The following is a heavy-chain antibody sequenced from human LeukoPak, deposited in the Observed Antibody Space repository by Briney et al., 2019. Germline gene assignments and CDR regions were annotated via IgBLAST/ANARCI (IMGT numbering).Heavy chain of an antibody. D-gene: IGHD1-26*01. CDR2: IYYSGST. CDR1: GGSISSSSYY. J-gene: IGHJ4*02. Sequence: SETLSLTCTVSGGSISSSSYYWGWIRQPPGKGLEWIGSIYYSGSTYYNPSLKSRVTISVDTYKNQFSLKLSSVTAADTAVYYCARQGEWELLRGPFFDYWGQGTLVTVSS. CDR3: ARQGEWELLRGPFFDY. V-gene: IGHV4-39*01.